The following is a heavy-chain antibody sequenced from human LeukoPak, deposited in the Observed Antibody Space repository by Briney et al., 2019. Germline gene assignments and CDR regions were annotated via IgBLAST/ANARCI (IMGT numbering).Heavy chain of an antibody. D-gene: IGHD3-10*01. CDR2: IKQGGSEK. CDR1: GFTFGTFW. V-gene: IGHV3-7*01. J-gene: IGHJ4*02. CDR3: ARDKGGMVPFDY. Sequence: GGSLRLSCEASGFTFGTFWMSWVRQAPGKGLEWVANIKQGGSEKNYVDSVKGRFTIARDDAKNSLYLQMNSLRAEDTAVYFCARDKGGMVPFDYWGQGTLVTVSS.